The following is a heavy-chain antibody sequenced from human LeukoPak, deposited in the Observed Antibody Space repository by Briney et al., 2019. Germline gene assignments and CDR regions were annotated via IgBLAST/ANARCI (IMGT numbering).Heavy chain of an antibody. CDR2: IYYSGST. D-gene: IGHD3-22*01. J-gene: IGHJ1*01. CDR1: GGSISSGGYY. CDR3: VRDHYYDSSGYTFRH. Sequence: SETLSLTCTVSGGSISSGGYYWSWIRQHPGKGLEWIGYIYYSGSTYYNPSLKSRVTISVDTSKNQFSLKLSSVTAADTAVYYCVRDHYYDSSGYTFRHWGQGTLVTVSS. V-gene: IGHV4-31*03.